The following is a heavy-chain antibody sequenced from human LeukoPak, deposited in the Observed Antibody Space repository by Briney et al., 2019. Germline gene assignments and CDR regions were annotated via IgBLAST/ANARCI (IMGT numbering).Heavy chain of an antibody. CDR1: GGSISSGGYY. D-gene: IGHD6-13*01. J-gene: IGHJ5*02. CDR3: ARALYSSTAEPYNWFDP. V-gene: IGHV4-31*03. CDR2: IYYSGST. Sequence: SETLSPTCTASGGSISSGGYYWSWIRQHPGKGLEWIGYIYYSGSTYYNPSLKSRVTISVDTSKNQFSLKLSSVTAADTAVYYCARALYSSTAEPYNWFDPWGQGTLVTVSS.